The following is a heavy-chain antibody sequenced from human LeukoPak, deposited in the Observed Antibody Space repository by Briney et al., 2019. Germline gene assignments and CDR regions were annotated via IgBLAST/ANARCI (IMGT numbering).Heavy chain of an antibody. CDR3: ASRTPSGYDDY. CDR2: IYYSGST. J-gene: IGHJ4*02. CDR1: GGSLSSYY. D-gene: IGHD5-12*01. Sequence: SETLSLTCTVSGGSLSSYYWSWIRQPPGKGLEWIGYIYYSGSTNYNPSLKSRVTISVDTSKNQFSLKLSSVTAADTAVYYCASRTPSGYDDYWGQGTRVTVSS. V-gene: IGHV4-59*01.